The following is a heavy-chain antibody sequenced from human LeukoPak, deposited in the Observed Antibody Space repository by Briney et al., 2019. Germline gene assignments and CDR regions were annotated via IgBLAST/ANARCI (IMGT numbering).Heavy chain of an antibody. V-gene: IGHV3-21*01. CDR3: ARDQRGDCSGGSCYSEFDY. CDR1: GFTFRSYS. Sequence: GGSLRLSCAASGFTFRSYSMNWVRQAPGKGLEWVSSISSSSSYIYYADSVKGRFTISRDNAKNSLYLQMNSLRAEDTAVYYCARDQRGDCSGGSCYSEFDYWGQGTLVTVSS. J-gene: IGHJ4*02. CDR2: ISSSSSYI. D-gene: IGHD2-15*01.